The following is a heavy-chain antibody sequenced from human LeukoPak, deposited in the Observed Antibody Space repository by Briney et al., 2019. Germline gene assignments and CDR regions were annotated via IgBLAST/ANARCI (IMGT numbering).Heavy chain of an antibody. CDR3: VRGTGY. Sequence: GGSLRLSCSVSVFTFSTYVMHCVRPAPGKGREYVSAISSNGDNTYYADSVKGRFTISRDNSKNTLYLQMSGLRPDDTAVCFCVRGTGYWGQGTLVTVSS. J-gene: IGHJ4*02. CDR2: ISSNGDNT. CDR1: VFTFSTYV. V-gene: IGHV3-64D*06.